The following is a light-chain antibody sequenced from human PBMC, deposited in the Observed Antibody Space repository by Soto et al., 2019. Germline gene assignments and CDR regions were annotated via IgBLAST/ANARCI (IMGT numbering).Light chain of an antibody. CDR3: QKYKSAPWT. V-gene: IGKV1-27*01. CDR1: QSISTY. CDR2: AAS. Sequence: DIQMTQSPSSLSASVGDRVTITCRASQSISTYLAWYQQKPGKVPKILIYAASTLQSGVPSRFSGSGSGTDFTLTISSLQPEDVATYYCQKYKSAPWTFGQGTKVDIK. J-gene: IGKJ1*01.